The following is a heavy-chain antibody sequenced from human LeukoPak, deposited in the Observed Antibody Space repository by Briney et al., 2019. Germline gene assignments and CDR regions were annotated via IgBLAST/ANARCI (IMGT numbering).Heavy chain of an antibody. Sequence: QPGGSLRLSCAASGFTFSSYDMNWVRQAPGKGLEWVSYISSSGSTIDYADSVKGRFTISRDNAKNSLYLQMNSLRAEDTAVYYCARELRYFDWLSNFDYWGQGTLVTVSS. V-gene: IGHV3-48*03. CDR3: ARELRYFDWLSNFDY. J-gene: IGHJ4*02. CDR2: ISSSGSTI. CDR1: GFTFSSYD. D-gene: IGHD3-9*01.